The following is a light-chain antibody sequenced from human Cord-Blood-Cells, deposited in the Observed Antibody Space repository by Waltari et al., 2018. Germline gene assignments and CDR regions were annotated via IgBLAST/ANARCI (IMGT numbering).Light chain of an antibody. Sequence: DIQMTQSPSSLSASVGDRVTILFRASQGISNYLAWYHQKPGKFPKLLIYAASTLQSGVPSRFSGSGSGSDFTLTISSLQPEDVATYYCQKYNSAPLTFGGGTKVEIK. CDR3: QKYNSAPLT. CDR1: QGISNY. CDR2: AAS. J-gene: IGKJ4*01. V-gene: IGKV1-27*01.